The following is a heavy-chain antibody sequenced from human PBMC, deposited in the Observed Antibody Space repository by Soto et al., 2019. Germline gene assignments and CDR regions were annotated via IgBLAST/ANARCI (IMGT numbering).Heavy chain of an antibody. Sequence: SETLSLTCAVYGGSFSGYYWSWIRQPPGKGLEWIGEINHSGSTHYNPSLKSRVTISVDTSKNQFSLKLTSVTAADTAVYYCARGVYNTIFGVVSLDYWGQGTLVTVSS. V-gene: IGHV4-34*01. D-gene: IGHD3-3*01. J-gene: IGHJ4*02. CDR2: INHSGST. CDR3: ARGVYNTIFGVVSLDY. CDR1: GGSFSGYY.